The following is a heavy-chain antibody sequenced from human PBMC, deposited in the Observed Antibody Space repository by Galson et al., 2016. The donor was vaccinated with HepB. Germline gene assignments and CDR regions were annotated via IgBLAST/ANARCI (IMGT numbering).Heavy chain of an antibody. CDR3: AKDGRIYCSSASCHDHFHY. CDR2: ISYDGSNN. Sequence: SLRLSCAASGFTFSSYGMHWVRQAPGNGLEWVAFISYDGSNNKDAESVQGRLTISRDNSKKTLYLQMNSLRAEDTAVYYCAKDGRIYCSSASCHDHFHYWGQGTLVTVSS. CDR1: GFTFSSYG. V-gene: IGHV3-30*18. J-gene: IGHJ4*02. D-gene: IGHD2-2*01.